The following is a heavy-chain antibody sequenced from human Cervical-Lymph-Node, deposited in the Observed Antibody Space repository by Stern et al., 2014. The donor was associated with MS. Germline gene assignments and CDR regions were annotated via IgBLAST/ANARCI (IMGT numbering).Heavy chain of an antibody. D-gene: IGHD2-2*01. Sequence: EVQLVDSGAEVKKPGESLKISCKGSGYSFTNYWIGWVRQMPGKGLEWMGIIYPGDSDTRYSPSFPGQGTISADTSTSTAHLPWSSLKASDTAMYYCARHESYQPLFYWGQGTLVTVSS. CDR1: GYSFTNYW. CDR3: ARHESYQPLFY. CDR2: IYPGDSDT. V-gene: IGHV5-51*01. J-gene: IGHJ4*02.